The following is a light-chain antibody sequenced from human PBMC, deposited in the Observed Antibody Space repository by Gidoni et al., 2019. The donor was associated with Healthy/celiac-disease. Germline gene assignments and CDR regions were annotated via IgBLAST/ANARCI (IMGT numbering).Light chain of an antibody. CDR2: SNN. V-gene: IGLV1-47*02. J-gene: IGLJ2*01. CDR3: AARDDSLSGRV. CDR1: SSNIVSNY. Sequence: QSVLTQPPSASGTPGQRVTISCSGSSSNIVSNYVYCDLQLPGTAPKLLIYSNNQRPAGVPDRFSGSKSGPSASLAISGLRSEDEADYYCAARDDSLSGRVFGGGTKLTVL.